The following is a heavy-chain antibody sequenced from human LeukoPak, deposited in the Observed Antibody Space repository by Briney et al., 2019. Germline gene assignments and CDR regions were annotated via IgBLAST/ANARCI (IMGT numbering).Heavy chain of an antibody. CDR3: ATRCLDYVCAFDI. V-gene: IGHV3-30*03. Sequence: QPGGSLRLSCAASGFTFSSYGMHWVRQAPGKGLEWVAVISYDGSNKYYADSVKGRFTISRDNSKNTLYLQMNSLRAEDTAVYYCATRCLDYVCAFDIWGQGTMVTVSS. J-gene: IGHJ3*02. CDR1: GFTFSSYG. D-gene: IGHD4-17*01. CDR2: ISYDGSNK.